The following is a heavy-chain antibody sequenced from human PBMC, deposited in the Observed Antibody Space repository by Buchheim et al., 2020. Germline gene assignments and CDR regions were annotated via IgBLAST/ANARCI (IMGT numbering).Heavy chain of an antibody. V-gene: IGHV3-66*02. D-gene: IGHD2-21*01. J-gene: IGHJ4*02. CDR1: GFTVSSNY. CDR3: ARDPFPRALGH. CDR2: IYAGGTT. Sequence: EVQLVESGGGLVQPGGSLRLSCAASGFTVSSNYMSWVRQTPGSGLECVSVIYAGGTTYYADSVKGRFTIPRDNSNNTLYLQMNSLRPEDTAVYYCARDPFPRALGHWGQGTL.